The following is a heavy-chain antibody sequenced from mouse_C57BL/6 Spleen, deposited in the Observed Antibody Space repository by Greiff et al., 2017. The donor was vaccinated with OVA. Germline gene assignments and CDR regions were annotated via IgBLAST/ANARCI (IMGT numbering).Heavy chain of an antibody. J-gene: IGHJ2*01. Sequence: VQLQQYGAELARPGASVKMSCKASGYTFTSYTMHWVKQRPGQGLEWIGYINPSSGYTKYNQKFKDKATLTADKSSSTAYMQLSSLTSEDSAVYYCARRVTTVVPFDYWGQGTTLTVSS. CDR2: INPSSGYT. V-gene: IGHV1-4*01. CDR1: GYTFTSYT. D-gene: IGHD1-1*01. CDR3: ARRVTTVVPFDY.